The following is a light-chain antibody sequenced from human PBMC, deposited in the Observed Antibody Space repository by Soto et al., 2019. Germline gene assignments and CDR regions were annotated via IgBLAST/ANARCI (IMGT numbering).Light chain of an antibody. CDR1: QSLXSY. V-gene: IGKV1-9*01. Sequence: DIPLTQSASLLSASVGDRVTITCRASQSLXSYFAWYQQKPGKAPKLLXDDASTLQRGGPSRLSGSGSGTEFTRTISSLHPEYFATYYWQQLRADTQTFGQGTKVDIK. CDR2: DAS. J-gene: IGKJ1*01. CDR3: QQLRADTQT.